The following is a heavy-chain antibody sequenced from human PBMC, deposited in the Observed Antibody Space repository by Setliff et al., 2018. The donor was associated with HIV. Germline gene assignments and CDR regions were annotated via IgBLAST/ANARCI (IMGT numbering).Heavy chain of an antibody. J-gene: IGHJ4*01. CDR3: ARAGSYWTQFDY. CDR1: GYTFTSYD. D-gene: IGHD2-15*01. V-gene: IGHV1-8*02. Sequence: ASVKVSCKASGYTFTSYDINWVRQATGQGLEWMGWMTPYSGNTGYAQKFQGRVSMTRNTSISTAYMELSSLRSEDTAVYYCARAGSYWTQFDYWGQGTLVTSPQ. CDR2: MTPYSGNT.